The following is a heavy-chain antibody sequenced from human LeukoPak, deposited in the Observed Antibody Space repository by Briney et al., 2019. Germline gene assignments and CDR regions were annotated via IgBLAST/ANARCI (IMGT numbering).Heavy chain of an antibody. D-gene: IGHD6-19*01. CDR3: ANPPGIAVAGPSYYYYGMDV. Sequence: PGSSLRLSCAASGFTFSNYAMTWVRQAPGKGLEWVSAISGSGGSTYFADSVKGRFTISRDNSKNTVYLQMNSLRAEDTAVYYCANPPGIAVAGPSYYYYGMDVWGQGTTVTVSS. V-gene: IGHV3-23*01. CDR2: ISGSGGST. CDR1: GFTFSNYA. J-gene: IGHJ6*02.